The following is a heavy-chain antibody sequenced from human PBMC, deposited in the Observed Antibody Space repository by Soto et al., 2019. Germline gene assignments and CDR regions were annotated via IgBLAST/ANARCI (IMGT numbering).Heavy chain of an antibody. CDR2: IYYSGST. J-gene: IGHJ4*02. V-gene: IGHV4-61*01. CDR1: GGSVSSGSYY. Sequence: SETLSLTCTVSGGSVSSGSYYWSWIRQPPGKGLEWIGYIYYSGSTNYNPSLKSRVTISVDTSKNQFSLKLSSVTAADTAVYYCARVRGPSYYYDSSGYYFYFDYWGQGTLVTVSS. D-gene: IGHD3-22*01. CDR3: ARVRGPSYYYDSSGYYFYFDY.